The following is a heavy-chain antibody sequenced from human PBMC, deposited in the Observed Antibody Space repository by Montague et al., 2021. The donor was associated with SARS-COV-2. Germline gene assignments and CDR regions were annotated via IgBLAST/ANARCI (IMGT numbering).Heavy chain of an antibody. CDR3: ARDDIVLQGVTKGMDV. Sequence: SETLSLTCTVSGGSISSSNYYWGWIRQPPGKGLEWIGNMCYSGSTYYNPSLKSRVTISIDTSKNQFSLKLCSVTAADTAVYYCARDDIVLQGVTKGMDVWGQGTTVTVSS. J-gene: IGHJ6*02. V-gene: IGHV4-39*07. D-gene: IGHD3-10*01. CDR1: GGSISSSNYY. CDR2: MCYSGST.